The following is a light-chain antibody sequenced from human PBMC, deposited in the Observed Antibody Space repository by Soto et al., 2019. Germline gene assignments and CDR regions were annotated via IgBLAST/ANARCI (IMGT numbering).Light chain of an antibody. V-gene: IGKV3-11*01. CDR1: QSVSSY. CDR2: DAS. Sequence: EIVLTQSPATLSLSPGERATLSCRACQSVSSYLAWYHQKPGQAPRLLIYDASNRATGIPTRFSGSGSGTDFTLNITSLEPEDFAVYYWQQRSNWPLTFGGGTKVEIK. J-gene: IGKJ4*01. CDR3: QQRSNWPLT.